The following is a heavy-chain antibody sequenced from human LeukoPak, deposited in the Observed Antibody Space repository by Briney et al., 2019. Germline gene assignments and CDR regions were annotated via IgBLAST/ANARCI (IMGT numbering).Heavy chain of an antibody. J-gene: IGHJ6*02. CDR2: ISGSAGST. CDR1: GFTFSTYA. CDR3: AKPSSIAAPGGMDV. Sequence: PGGSLRLSCAASGFTFSTYAMTWVRQAPGKGLEWVSEISGSAGSTYYADSVKGRFTISRDNSKNTLYLQMNSLRAEDTAVYYCAKPSSIAAPGGMDVWGQGTTVTVSS. V-gene: IGHV3-23*01. D-gene: IGHD6-6*01.